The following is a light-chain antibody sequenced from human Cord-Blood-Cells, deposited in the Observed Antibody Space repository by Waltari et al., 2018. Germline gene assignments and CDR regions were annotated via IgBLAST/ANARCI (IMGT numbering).Light chain of an antibody. V-gene: IGKV3-20*01. CDR2: GAS. Sequence: EIVLTQSPGTLSLSPGERATLSCRASQSVSRSYLAWYQQKPGQAPRLLIYGASSRATGIPDRCSGSGSGTDFTLTISRLEPEDIAVYYCQQYGSSPRYTFGQGTKLEIK. CDR1: QSVSRSY. J-gene: IGKJ2*01. CDR3: QQYGSSPRYT.